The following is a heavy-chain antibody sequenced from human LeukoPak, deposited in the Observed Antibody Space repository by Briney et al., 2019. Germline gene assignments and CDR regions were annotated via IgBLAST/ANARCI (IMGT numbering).Heavy chain of an antibody. Sequence: GASVKVSCKASGYTFTGYYMHWVRQAPGQGLEWMGWINPNSGGTNYAQKFQGRVTMTRDTSISTAYMELSRLRSDDTAVYYCARVGSRYSSSWYCNYWGQGTLVTVSS. CDR3: ARVGSRYSSSWYCNY. J-gene: IGHJ4*02. CDR2: INPNSGGT. D-gene: IGHD6-13*01. V-gene: IGHV1-2*02. CDR1: GYTFTGYY.